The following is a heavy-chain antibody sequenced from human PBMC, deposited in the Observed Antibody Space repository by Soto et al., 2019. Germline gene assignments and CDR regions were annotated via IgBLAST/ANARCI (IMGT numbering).Heavy chain of an antibody. D-gene: IGHD3-10*01. J-gene: IGHJ6*03. CDR3: ARDRRLLWFGELLSSDYYYYMDV. Sequence: QVQLQESGPGLVKPSGTLSLTCAVSSGSISSSNWWSWVRQPPGKGLEWIGEIYHSGSTNYNPSLTSRLTISVDKSKNQFARKLSSVTAADTAVYYCARDRRLLWFGELLSSDYYYYMDVWGKGTPVTVSS. V-gene: IGHV4-4*02. CDR1: SGSISSSNW. CDR2: IYHSGST.